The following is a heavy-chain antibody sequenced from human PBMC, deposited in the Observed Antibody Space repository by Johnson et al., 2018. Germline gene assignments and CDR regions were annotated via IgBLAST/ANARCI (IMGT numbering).Heavy chain of an antibody. V-gene: IGHV3-20*04. CDR2: INWNGGST. J-gene: IGHJ5*02. Sequence: VQLVQSGGGVVRPGGSLRLSCAASGFTFDDYGMSWVRQAPGKGLEWVSGINWNGGSTGYADSVMGRFTISRDNAKNSLYLQMNSLRAEDTAVYYCARDTILGYSGGWWHWFDPWGQGTLVTVSS. D-gene: IGHD6-19*01. CDR1: GFTFDDYG. CDR3: ARDTILGYSGGWWHWFDP.